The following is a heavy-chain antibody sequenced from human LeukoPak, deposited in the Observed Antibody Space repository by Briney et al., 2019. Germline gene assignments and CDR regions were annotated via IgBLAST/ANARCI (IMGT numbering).Heavy chain of an antibody. CDR1: GFTFSSYE. D-gene: IGHD3-9*01. CDR2: ISSSGSTI. Sequence: GGSLRLSCAASGFTFSSYEMNWVRQAPGKGLEWVSYISSSGSTIYYADSVKGRFTISRDNAKNSLYPQMNSLRAEDTAVYYCARDLVTQIIDYWGQGTLVTVSS. V-gene: IGHV3-48*03. J-gene: IGHJ4*02. CDR3: ARDLVTQIIDY.